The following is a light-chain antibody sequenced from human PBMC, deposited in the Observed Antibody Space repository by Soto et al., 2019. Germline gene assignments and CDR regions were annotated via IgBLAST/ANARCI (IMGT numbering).Light chain of an antibody. CDR2: EVS. J-gene: IGLJ1*01. CDR1: SRDVGGYNF. CDR3: TSYAGSNNYV. V-gene: IGLV2-8*01. Sequence: QSALTQPPSASGSPGQSVTISCTGTSRDVGGYNFVSWYQHHPGKAPKLMIYEVSKRPSGVPDRFSGSKSGNTASLTVSGLQAADEDDYYCTSYAGSNNYVFGTGTKVTVL.